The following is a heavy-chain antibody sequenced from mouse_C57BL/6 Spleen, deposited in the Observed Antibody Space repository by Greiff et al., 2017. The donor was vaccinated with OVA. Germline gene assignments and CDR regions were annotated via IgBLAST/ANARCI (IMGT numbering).Heavy chain of an antibody. CDR1: GFTFTDYY. CDR3: ARLYSYYFDY. D-gene: IGHD1-1*01. J-gene: IGHJ2*01. V-gene: IGHV7-3*01. CDR2: IRNKANGYTT. Sequence: EVKLMESGGGLVQPGGSLSLSCAASGFTFTDYYMSWVRQPPGKALEWLGFIRNKANGYTTEYSASVKGRFTISRDNSQSILYLQMNALRAEDSATYYCARLYSYYFDYWGQGTTLTVSS.